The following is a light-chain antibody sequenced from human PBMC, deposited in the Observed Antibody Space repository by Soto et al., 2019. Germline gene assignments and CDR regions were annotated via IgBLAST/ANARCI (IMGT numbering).Light chain of an antibody. CDR1: SSDVGGYNY. V-gene: IGLV2-11*01. CDR2: DVS. J-gene: IGLJ1*01. CDR3: CSYAGSYTYV. Sequence: QSVLTQPRSVSGSHGQSVTLSCTGTSSDVGGYNYVSWYQQHPGKAPKLMIYDVSKRPSGVPDRFSGSKSGNTASLTISGLQAEDEADYYCCSYAGSYTYVFGTGTKVTVL.